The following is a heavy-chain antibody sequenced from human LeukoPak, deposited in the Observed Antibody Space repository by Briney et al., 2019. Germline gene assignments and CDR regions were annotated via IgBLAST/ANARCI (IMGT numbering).Heavy chain of an antibody. Sequence: GGSLRLSCAASGFTFSSSSMNWVRQAPGKGLEWVSSISSSSSYIYYADSVKGRFTISRDNAKNTLYLQMNSLRAEDTAVYYCTIDGVVAAAGGWFDPWGERTLGTVSS. D-gene: IGHD6-13*01. J-gene: IGHJ5*02. CDR2: ISSSSSYI. CDR3: TIDGVVAAAGGWFDP. V-gene: IGHV3-21*01. CDR1: GFTFSSSS.